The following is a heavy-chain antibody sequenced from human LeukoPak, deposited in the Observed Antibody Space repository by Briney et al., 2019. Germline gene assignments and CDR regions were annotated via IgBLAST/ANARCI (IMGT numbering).Heavy chain of an antibody. CDR3: ARDSGYSYVDY. D-gene: IGHD5-18*01. CDR2: IKQDGSEK. CDR1: GITFSNYW. J-gene: IGHJ4*02. V-gene: IGHV3-7*01. Sequence: GGSLRLSCAASGITFSNYWMTWVRQAPGKGLEWVANIKQDGSEKYFVDSVKGRFTISRDNAKNSLYLQMNSLRVEDTAVYYCARDSGYSYVDYWGQGTLVTVSS.